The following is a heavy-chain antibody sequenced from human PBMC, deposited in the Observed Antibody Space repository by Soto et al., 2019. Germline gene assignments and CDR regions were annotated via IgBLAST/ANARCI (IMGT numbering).Heavy chain of an antibody. V-gene: IGHV1-24*01. Sequence: ASVKVSCKVSGYTLTELSMHWVRQAPGKGLEWMGGFDPEDGETIYAKKFQGRVTMTEDTSTDTAYMELSSLRSEDTAVYYCATAPTYYYDSSGSPGAFDIWGQGTMVTVSS. CDR3: ATAPTYYYDSSGSPGAFDI. CDR2: FDPEDGET. D-gene: IGHD3-22*01. CDR1: GYTLTELS. J-gene: IGHJ3*02.